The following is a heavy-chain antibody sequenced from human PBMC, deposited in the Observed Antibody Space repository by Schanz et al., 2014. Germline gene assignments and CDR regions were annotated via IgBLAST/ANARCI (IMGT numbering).Heavy chain of an antibody. CDR3: AKGPWASSCPPDY. V-gene: IGHV3-53*01. CDR2: MYINSGST. Sequence: EVQLVESGGGLIQPGGSLRLSCAVSGFTVNTNYMSWVRQAPGKGLEWISSMYINSGSTQYADSVKGRFTISRDNSKSTLYLQMNSLRAEDTAVYYCAKGPWASSCPPDYWGQGTLVTVSS. D-gene: IGHD6-13*01. J-gene: IGHJ4*02. CDR1: GFTVNTNY.